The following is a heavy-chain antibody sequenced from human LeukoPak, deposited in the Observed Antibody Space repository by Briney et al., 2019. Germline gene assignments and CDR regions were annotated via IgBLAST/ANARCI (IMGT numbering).Heavy chain of an antibody. V-gene: IGHV1-8*03. J-gene: IGHJ4*02. CDR3: ARVGGDYETDFDY. D-gene: IGHD1-26*01. CDR1: GYTFTSYD. CDR2: MNPNSGNT. Sequence: APVKVSCKASGYTFTSYDINWVRQATGQGLEWMGWMNPNSGNTGYAQKFRGRVTITRNTSISTAYMELSSLRSEDTAVYYCARVGGDYETDFDYWGQGTLVTVSS.